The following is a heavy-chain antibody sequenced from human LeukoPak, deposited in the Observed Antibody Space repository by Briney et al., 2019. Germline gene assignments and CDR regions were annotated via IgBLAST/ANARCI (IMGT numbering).Heavy chain of an antibody. J-gene: IGHJ4*02. Sequence: GGSLRLSCAASGFTFSSYGMSWVRQAPGKGLEWVSSINNSGGSTHYADSVKGRFTISRDNSKNTLYLQMNSLRAEDTAVYYCARRAGAYSHPYDYWGQGTLVTVSS. CDR2: INNSGGST. CDR3: ARRAGAYSHPYDY. CDR1: GFTFSSYG. D-gene: IGHD4/OR15-4a*01. V-gene: IGHV3-23*01.